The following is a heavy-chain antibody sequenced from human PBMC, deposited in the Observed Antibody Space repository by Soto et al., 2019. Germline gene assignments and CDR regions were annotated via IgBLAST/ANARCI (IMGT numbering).Heavy chain of an antibody. Sequence: QVQLVQSGAEVKKPGSSVKVSCKASGGTFSRYAISWVRQAPGQGLEWMGGITPMFSTANYAQKFQGRVTITADESTSTVHMELGRLRSDDTAVYYCAQTLGSAVAGPGRFDLWGRGTLVIVSS. CDR3: AQTLGSAVAGPGRFDL. D-gene: IGHD6-19*01. J-gene: IGHJ2*01. V-gene: IGHV1-69*12. CDR1: GGTFSRYA. CDR2: ITPMFSTA.